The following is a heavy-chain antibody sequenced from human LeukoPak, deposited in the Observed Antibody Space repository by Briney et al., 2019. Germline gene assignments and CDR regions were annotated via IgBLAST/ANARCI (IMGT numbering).Heavy chain of an antibody. Sequence: SETLSLTCTVSGGSISSYYWSWIRQPAGKGLEWIGRIYTSGSTNYNPSLKSRVTMSVDTSKNQFSLKLSSVTAADTAVYYCARVEEAYGSGRRENYYYYYMDVWGKGTTVTISS. J-gene: IGHJ6*03. CDR1: GGSISSYY. D-gene: IGHD3-10*01. V-gene: IGHV4-4*07. CDR3: ARVEEAYGSGRRENYYYYYMDV. CDR2: IYTSGST.